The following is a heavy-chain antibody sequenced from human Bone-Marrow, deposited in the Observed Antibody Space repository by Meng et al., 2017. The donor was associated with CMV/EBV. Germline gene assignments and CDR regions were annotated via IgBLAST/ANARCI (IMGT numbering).Heavy chain of an antibody. Sequence: SETLSLTCTVSGGSMKRNTYYWGWIRQPPGKGLEWIGRMYYSGSNYYNPSLKRRVSIFVDSSKSYLSLNLRSVTAADTAVYYCGRAAGVFCSSADCYRGGTDVWGQGTTVTVSS. CDR1: GGSMKRNTYY. CDR3: GRAAGVFCSSADCYRGGTDV. CDR2: MYYSGSN. J-gene: IGHJ6*02. D-gene: IGHD2-2*02. V-gene: IGHV4-39*07.